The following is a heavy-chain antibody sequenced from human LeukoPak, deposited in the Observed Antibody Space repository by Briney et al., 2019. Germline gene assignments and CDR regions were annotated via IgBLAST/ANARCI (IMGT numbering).Heavy chain of an antibody. CDR1: GGTFSSYA. CDR3: ARNGDREQPYYFDY. D-gene: IGHD1-26*01. Sequence: GASVKVSCKASGGTFSSYAISWVRQAPGQGLEWMGRIIPILGIANYAQKFQGRVTITADKSTSTAYMGLRSLRSEDTAVYYCARNGDREQPYYFDYWGQGTLVTVSS. V-gene: IGHV1-69*04. J-gene: IGHJ4*02. CDR2: IIPILGIA.